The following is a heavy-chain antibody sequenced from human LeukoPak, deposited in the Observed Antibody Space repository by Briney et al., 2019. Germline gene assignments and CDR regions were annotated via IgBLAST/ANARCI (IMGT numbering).Heavy chain of an antibody. CDR2: ISSSSSYI. Sequence: PGGSLRLSCAASGFTFSSYSMNWVRQAPGKGLEWVSSISSSSSYIYYADSVKGRFTISRDNAKNSLYLQMNSLRAEDTAVYYCAREFQWELLGGDAFDIWGQGTMVTVSS. CDR3: AREFQWELLGGDAFDI. CDR1: GFTFSSYS. V-gene: IGHV3-21*01. J-gene: IGHJ3*02. D-gene: IGHD1-26*01.